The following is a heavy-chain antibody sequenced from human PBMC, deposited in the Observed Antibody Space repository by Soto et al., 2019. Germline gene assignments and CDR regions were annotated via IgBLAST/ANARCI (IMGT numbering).Heavy chain of an antibody. CDR2: ISAYNGNT. J-gene: IGHJ4*02. CDR1: GYTFTSYG. Sequence: EASVKVSCKASGYTFTSYGISWVRQAPGQGLEWMGWISAYNGNTNYAQKLQGRVTMTTDTSTSTAYTELRSLRSDDTAVYYCARYYYDRYYFDYWGQGTLVTVSS. V-gene: IGHV1-18*01. D-gene: IGHD3-22*01. CDR3: ARYYYDRYYFDY.